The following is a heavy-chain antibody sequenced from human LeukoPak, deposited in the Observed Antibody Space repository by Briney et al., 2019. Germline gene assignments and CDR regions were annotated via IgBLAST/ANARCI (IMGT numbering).Heavy chain of an antibody. J-gene: IGHJ5*02. CDR1: GFTVSSNY. Sequence: GGSLRLSCAASGFTVSSNYISWVRQAPGKGLEWVAFIRYDGSNKYYADSVKGRFTISRDNSKNTLYLQMNSLRAEDTAVYYCAKGVEQWLVNWFDPWGQGTLVTVSS. D-gene: IGHD6-19*01. V-gene: IGHV3-30*02. CDR2: IRYDGSNK. CDR3: AKGVEQWLVNWFDP.